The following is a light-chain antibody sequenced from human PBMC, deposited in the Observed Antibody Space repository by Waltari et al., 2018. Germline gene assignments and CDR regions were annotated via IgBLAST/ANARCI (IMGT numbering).Light chain of an antibody. V-gene: IGKV3-15*01. Sequence: EIVMTQSPATLSVSPGETATLSCRASQSVSSNLAWYQQKPGQGPRLLIFGASTRATAITPRLSGSGSGTEFTLTISGLHSEDFAVYYCQQYNDWVTFGQGTRLDIK. J-gene: IGKJ5*01. CDR3: QQYNDWVT. CDR1: QSVSSN. CDR2: GAS.